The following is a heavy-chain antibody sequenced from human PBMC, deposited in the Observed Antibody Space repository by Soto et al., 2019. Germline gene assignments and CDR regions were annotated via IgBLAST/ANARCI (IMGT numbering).Heavy chain of an antibody. CDR1: GFTLSSYW. CDR3: ARDLGNYDRYYFDY. V-gene: IGHV3-74*01. Sequence: EVQLVESGGGLVQPGGSLRLSCAASGFTLSSYWMHWVRQVPGKGLMWVSRINSDGISTNYADSVKGRFTISRDNAKNTLYLQMNSLRAEETAVYYCARDLGNYDRYYFDYWGQGTLVTVSS. J-gene: IGHJ4*02. D-gene: IGHD1-7*01. CDR2: INSDGIST.